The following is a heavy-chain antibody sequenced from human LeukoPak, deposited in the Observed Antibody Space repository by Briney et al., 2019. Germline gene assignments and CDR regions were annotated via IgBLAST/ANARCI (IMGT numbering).Heavy chain of an antibody. CDR3: ARRGGKNYGDYLLYYYYMDV. D-gene: IGHD4-17*01. CDR2: ISTYNGDT. CDR1: GYTFSSYG. J-gene: IGHJ6*03. V-gene: IGHV1-18*01. Sequence: ASVKVSCKASGYTFSSYGISWVRQAPGQGLEWMGWISTYNGDTHYAQKFQGRVTMTTDTSTSTAYMELRSLRSDDTAMYYCARRGGKNYGDYLLYYYYMDVWGKGTTVTVSS.